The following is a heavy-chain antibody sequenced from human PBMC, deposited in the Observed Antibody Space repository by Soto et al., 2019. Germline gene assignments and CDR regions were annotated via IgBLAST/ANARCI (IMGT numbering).Heavy chain of an antibody. D-gene: IGHD6-25*01. V-gene: IGHV4-39*01. Sequence: QLQLQESGPGLVKPSETLSLTCTVSGGAISGSGYYWGWIRQPPGKGLEWIGSIYYSGSTYYNPSLKSRVTISVDTSKNQFSLKLNSVTAADTAVYYCARPAAASYYYYGMDVWGQGTTVTVSS. CDR3: ARPAAASYYYYGMDV. J-gene: IGHJ6*02. CDR2: IYYSGST. CDR1: GGAISGSGYY.